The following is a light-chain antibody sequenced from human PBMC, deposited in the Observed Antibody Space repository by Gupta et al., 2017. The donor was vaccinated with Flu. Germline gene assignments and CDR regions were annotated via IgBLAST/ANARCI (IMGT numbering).Light chain of an antibody. CDR2: WAS. CDR1: QSVLYSSNNKNY. CDR3: QQYYSTLYS. J-gene: IGKJ2*03. V-gene: IGKV4-1*01. Sequence: DIVMIKCPDSLAVSLGKRLTLNCKSSQSVLYSSNNKNYLAWYQQKPGQPPKLLIYWASTRESGVPDRFSGSGSGTDFTLTISSLQAEDVAVYYCQQYYSTLYSFGQGTKLEIK.